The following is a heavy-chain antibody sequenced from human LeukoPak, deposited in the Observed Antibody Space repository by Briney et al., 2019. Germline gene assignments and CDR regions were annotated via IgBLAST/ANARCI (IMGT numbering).Heavy chain of an antibody. CDR3: ARDINGYYYDSHGYYPTDL. V-gene: IGHV1-18*01. Sequence: ASVKVSCKASGYIFTSYGISWVRQAPGQGIEWMGWISVYNGNTNYPQGLQGRVTMTTDTSTTTAYMELRSLRSDDTAVYYCARDINGYYYDSHGYYPTDLWGQGTLVTVSS. CDR2: ISVYNGNT. CDR1: GYIFTSYG. J-gene: IGHJ5*02. D-gene: IGHD3-22*01.